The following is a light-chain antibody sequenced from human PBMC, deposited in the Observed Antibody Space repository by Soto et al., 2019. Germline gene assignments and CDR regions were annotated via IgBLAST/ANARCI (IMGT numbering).Light chain of an antibody. CDR1: QSVLYSSNNKNY. V-gene: IGKV4-1*01. CDR2: WAS. J-gene: IGKJ4*01. Sequence: DSVMTQSPDSLAVSLGERATINCKSSQSVLYSSNNKNYLAWYQQKPGQPPKLPIYWASTRESGVPDRFSGSGSGTDFTLTISSMQAEDVAVYYCQQYYSTPLTFGGGTKVEIK. CDR3: QQYYSTPLT.